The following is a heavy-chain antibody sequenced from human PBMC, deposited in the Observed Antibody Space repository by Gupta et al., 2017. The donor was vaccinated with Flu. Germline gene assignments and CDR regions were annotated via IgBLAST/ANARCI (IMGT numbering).Heavy chain of an antibody. CDR1: GFTFSSYG. V-gene: IGHV3-33*01. Sequence: QVQLVESGGGVVQPGRSLRLSCAASGFTFSSYGMHWVRQAPGKGLEWVAVIRYDGSNKYYADSVKGRFTIYRDNSKNTLYLQMNSLRAEDTAVYYCARAPYSSSSPFDYWGQGTLVTVSS. D-gene: IGHD6-6*01. CDR2: IRYDGSNK. CDR3: ARAPYSSSSPFDY. J-gene: IGHJ4*02.